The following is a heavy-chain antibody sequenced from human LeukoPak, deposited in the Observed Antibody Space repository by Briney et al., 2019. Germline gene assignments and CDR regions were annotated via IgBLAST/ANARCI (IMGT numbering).Heavy chain of an antibody. J-gene: IGHJ4*02. CDR2: ISDGGNSV. Sequence: GGSLRLSCAASGFTFSSYNMNWVRQAPGKGLEWVSSISDGGNSVFYADSVKGRFTISRDNSKNTLYLQMNSLRAEDTAVYYCAKDEYYGSGSYYDYWGQGTLVTVSS. D-gene: IGHD3-10*01. CDR3: AKDEYYGSGSYYDY. V-gene: IGHV3-23*01. CDR1: GFTFSSYN.